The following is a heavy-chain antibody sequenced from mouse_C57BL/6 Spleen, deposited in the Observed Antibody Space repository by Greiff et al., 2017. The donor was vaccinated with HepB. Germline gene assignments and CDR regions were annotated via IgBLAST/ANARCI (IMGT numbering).Heavy chain of an antibody. CDR3: TRGGWDVGRFAY. D-gene: IGHD4-1*01. CDR2: ISSGGDYI. V-gene: IGHV5S21*01. CDR1: GFTFSSYA. J-gene: IGHJ3*01. Sequence: EVMLVESGEGLVKPGGSLKLSCAASGFTFSSYAMSWVRQTPEKRLEWVAYISSGGDYIYYADTVKGRFTISRDNARNTLYLQMSSLKSEDTAMYYCTRGGWDVGRFAYWGQGTLVTVSA.